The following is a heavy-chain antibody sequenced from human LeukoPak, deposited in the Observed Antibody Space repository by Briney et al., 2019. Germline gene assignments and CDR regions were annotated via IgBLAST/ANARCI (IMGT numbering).Heavy chain of an antibody. Sequence: PRASVKVSCKAPGGTFDDHSISWVRQAPGQALEWMGRILPIIDVANYAQRFQGRVTFTADKSTSTAYMELTGLRSDDTAIYYRARGLIRGFGGYDWEFFDYWGQGTLVTVSS. V-gene: IGHV1-69*04. CDR1: GGTFDDHS. CDR2: ILPIIDVA. CDR3: ARGLIRGFGGYDWEFFDY. D-gene: IGHD5-12*01. J-gene: IGHJ4*02.